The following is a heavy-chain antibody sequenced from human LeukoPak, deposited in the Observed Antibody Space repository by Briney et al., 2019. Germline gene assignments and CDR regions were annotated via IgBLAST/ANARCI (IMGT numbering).Heavy chain of an antibody. Sequence: GGSLRLSCAASGFTFTDYYMGWIRQAPGKGLEWVSYIRNIGSINSLADSVKGRFTVSRDNAKNSLNLQMNSLRAEDTAAYYCARETQCTNGVCYRLNYYYYYMDVWGKGTTVTVSS. CDR2: IRNIGSIN. CDR3: ARETQCTNGVCYRLNYYYYYMDV. V-gene: IGHV3-11*04. D-gene: IGHD2-8*01. J-gene: IGHJ6*03. CDR1: GFTFTDYY.